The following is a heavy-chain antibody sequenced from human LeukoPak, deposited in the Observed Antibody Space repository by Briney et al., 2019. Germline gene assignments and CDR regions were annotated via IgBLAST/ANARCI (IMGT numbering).Heavy chain of an antibody. Sequence: SETLSLTCAVYGGSFSGYYCSWIRQTPGKGLEWIGEINHGGSTSYNPSLKSRLTISVGSANNHFSLRVTSVTAADTAVYYCARGAGPQYYYYYYMDVWGKGTTVTVSS. CDR2: INHGGST. V-gene: IGHV4-34*01. J-gene: IGHJ6*03. CDR3: ARGAGPQYYYYYYMDV. CDR1: GGSFSGYY. D-gene: IGHD6-19*01.